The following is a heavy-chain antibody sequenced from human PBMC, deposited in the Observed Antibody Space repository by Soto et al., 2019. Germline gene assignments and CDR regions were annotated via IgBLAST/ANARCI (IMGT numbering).Heavy chain of an antibody. CDR1: GGTFSSYA. J-gene: IGHJ6*02. CDR3: ARSYCSSTSCYPSYYYGMDV. Sequence: QVQLVQSGAEVKKPGSSVKVSCKASGGTFSSYAFSWVRQAPGQGLEWMGGIIPIFGTANYAQKFQGRVTITADESTSTAYMELSSLRSEDTAVYYCARSYCSSTSCYPSYYYGMDVWGQGTTVTVSS. V-gene: IGHV1-69*01. D-gene: IGHD2-2*01. CDR2: IIPIFGTA.